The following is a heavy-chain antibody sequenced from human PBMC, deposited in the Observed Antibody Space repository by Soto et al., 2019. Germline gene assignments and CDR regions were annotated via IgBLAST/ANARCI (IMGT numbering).Heavy chain of an antibody. D-gene: IGHD6-19*01. Sequence: SETLSLTCSVSGGSISGSYWSWIRQSPGKGLEWVGYVYYTGSTNYSPTRRSRVSISVDTSKNEFSLRLSSVTAADTAVYFCARSVAVPGAHIDYWGQGTQVTVSS. CDR2: VYYTGST. V-gene: IGHV4-59*01. J-gene: IGHJ4*02. CDR1: GGSISGSY. CDR3: ARSVAVPGAHIDY.